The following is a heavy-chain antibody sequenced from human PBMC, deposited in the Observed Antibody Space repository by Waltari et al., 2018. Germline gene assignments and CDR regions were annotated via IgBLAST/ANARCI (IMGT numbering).Heavy chain of an antibody. CDR1: GGSISSYY. Sequence: QVQLQESGPGLVKPSETLSLSCTVSGGSISSYYWSWIRQPPGKGLEWIGYVYYSGSTKYNPSLKSRVTISVDTSETQFSLKLSSVTAADTAVYYCARDNTGVGPFDYWGQGTLVTVSS. J-gene: IGHJ4*02. CDR2: VYYSGST. V-gene: IGHV4-59*01. D-gene: IGHD2-2*01. CDR3: ARDNTGVGPFDY.